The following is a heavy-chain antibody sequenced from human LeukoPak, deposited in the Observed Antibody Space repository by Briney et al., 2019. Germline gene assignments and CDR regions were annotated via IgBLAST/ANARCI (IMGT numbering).Heavy chain of an antibody. D-gene: IGHD1-26*01. CDR3: ARPLVGADTLFDY. CDR2: IYPGDSDT. CDR1: GYSFTSYW. J-gene: IGHJ4*02. Sequence: HGEPLKISCKGSGYSFTSYWIGWVRQMPGKGLEWMGIIYPGDSDTRYSPSFQGQVTISADKSISTAYLQWSSLKASDTAMYYCARPLVGADTLFDYWGQGTLVTVSS. V-gene: IGHV5-51*01.